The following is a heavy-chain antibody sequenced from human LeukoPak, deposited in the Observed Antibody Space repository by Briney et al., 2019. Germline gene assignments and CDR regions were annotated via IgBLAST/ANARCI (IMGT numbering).Heavy chain of an antibody. CDR1: GFTFSSYW. V-gene: IGHV3-74*01. J-gene: IGHJ4*02. Sequence: GGSLRLSCAASGFTFSSYWMHWVRQAPGKGLVWVSRINTDGSITNYADSVKGRFSISRDNAKNTLYLQMNSLRAEDTAVYYCARESAAGITSCYLPYWGQGTLVTVSS. CDR3: ARESAAGITSCYLPY. CDR2: INTDGSIT. D-gene: IGHD2-2*01.